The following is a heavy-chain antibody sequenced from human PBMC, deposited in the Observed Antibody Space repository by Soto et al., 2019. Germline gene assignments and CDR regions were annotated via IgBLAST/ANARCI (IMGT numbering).Heavy chain of an antibody. CDR2: IIPIFGTA. J-gene: IGHJ5*02. CDR1: GGTFSSYA. CDR3: ARSTVAGIFSSCLWFDP. V-gene: IGHV1-69*13. Sequence: SVKVSCKASGGTFSSYAISWVRQAPGQGLEWMGGIIPIFGTANYAQKFQGRVTITADESTSTAYMELSSLRSEDTAVYYCARSTVAGIFSSCLWFDPWGQGTLVTVSS. D-gene: IGHD6-19*01.